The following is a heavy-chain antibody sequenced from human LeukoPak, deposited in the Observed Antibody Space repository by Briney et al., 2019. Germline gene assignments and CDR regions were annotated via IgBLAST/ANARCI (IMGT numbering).Heavy chain of an antibody. CDR2: ISSSGGNT. Sequence: GGSLRLSCAASGFTFSSYAMSWVRQAPGKGLDWVSDISSSGGNTYYADSVKGRFTISRDNSKNTLYLQMNSLRDEDTAVYYCAKDQYGGNPQYYFDYWGQGTLVTVSS. V-gene: IGHV3-23*01. CDR1: GFTFSSYA. D-gene: IGHD4-23*01. CDR3: AKDQYGGNPQYYFDY. J-gene: IGHJ4*02.